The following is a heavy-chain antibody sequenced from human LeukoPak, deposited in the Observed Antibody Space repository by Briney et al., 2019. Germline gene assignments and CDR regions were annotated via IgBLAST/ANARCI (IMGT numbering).Heavy chain of an antibody. J-gene: IGHJ1*01. CDR3: ARVDYGDYSYFQH. CDR2: ISSSSSYI. V-gene: IGHV3-21*01. CDR1: GFTFSSYS. Sequence: GGSLRLSCAASGFTFSSYSMNWVRQAPGKGPEWVSSISSSSSYIYYADSVKGRFTISRDNAKNSLYLQMNSLRAEDTAVYYCARVDYGDYSYFQHWGQGTLVTVSS. D-gene: IGHD4-17*01.